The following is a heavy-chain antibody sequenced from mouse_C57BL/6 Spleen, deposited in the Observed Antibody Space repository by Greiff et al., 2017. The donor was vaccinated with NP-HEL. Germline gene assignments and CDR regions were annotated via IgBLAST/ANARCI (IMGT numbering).Heavy chain of an antibody. V-gene: IGHV5-17*01. CDR3: ARRLHFDY. Sequence: DVQLVESGGGLVKPGGSLKLSCAASGFTFSDYGMHWVRQAPEQGLEWVAYISRGSSTIYYADTVKGRFTISRDNATNTLFLQLTSLSSEDTAMYYCARRLHFDYWGKGTTLTVAS. CDR1: GFTFSDYG. J-gene: IGHJ2*01. CDR2: ISRGSSTI.